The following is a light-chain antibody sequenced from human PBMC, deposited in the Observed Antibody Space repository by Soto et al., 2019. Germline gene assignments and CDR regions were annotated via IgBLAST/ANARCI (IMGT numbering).Light chain of an antibody. J-gene: IGLJ1*01. CDR3: SSYTSTNTLCV. CDR1: SSDVGYNY. Sequence: QSALTQPASVSGSPGQSITISCTGTSSDVGYNYVSWYQQYPGKAPKIIIYEVSNRPSGVSHRFSCSQSGNTASLNISGVQAEDEAVYYCSSYTSTNTLCVVGTGTKVTVL. CDR2: EVS. V-gene: IGLV2-14*01.